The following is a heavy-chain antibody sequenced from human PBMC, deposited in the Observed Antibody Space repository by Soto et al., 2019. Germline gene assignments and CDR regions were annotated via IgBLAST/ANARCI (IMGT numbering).Heavy chain of an antibody. CDR2: IYYSGST. V-gene: IGHV4-39*01. D-gene: IGHD3-10*01. CDR3: ARGVWFGELWYYYYGMDV. Sequence: SETLSLTCTVSGGSISSSSYYCFGIRQPPGKGLEWIGSIYYSGSTYYNPSLKSRVTISVDTSKNQFSLKLSSVTAADTAVYYCARGVWFGELWYYYYGMDVWGQGTTVT. CDR1: GGSISSSSYY. J-gene: IGHJ6*02.